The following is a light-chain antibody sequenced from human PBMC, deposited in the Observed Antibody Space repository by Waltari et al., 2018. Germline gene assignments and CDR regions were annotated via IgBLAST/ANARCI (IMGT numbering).Light chain of an antibody. CDR1: QSVLYSSNNKNY. J-gene: IGKJ2*01. CDR3: QQYYSTPYT. V-gene: IGKV4-1*01. Sequence: DIVMTQSPDSLAVSLGERATINCKSSQSVLYSSNNKNYLAGYQQKPGPPPKLLISWASTRESGVPDRFSGSGSGTDFTLPISSLQAEDVAVYYCQQYYSTPYTFGQGTKLEIK. CDR2: WAS.